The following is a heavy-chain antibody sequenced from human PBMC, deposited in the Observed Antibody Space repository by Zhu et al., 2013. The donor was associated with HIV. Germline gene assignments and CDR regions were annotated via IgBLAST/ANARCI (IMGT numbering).Heavy chain of an antibody. J-gene: IGHJ4*02. CDR2: FDPEDGET. CDR1: GYTLTELS. V-gene: IGHV1-24*01. CDR3: ATGIPYCSSTSCYTPPDY. Sequence: QVQLVQSGAEVKKPGASVKVSCKVSGYTLTELSMHWVRQAPGKGLEWMGGFDPEDGETIYAQKFQGRVTMTEDTSTDTAYMELSSLRSEDTAVYYCATGIPYCSSTSCYTPPDYWGQGTLVTVSS. D-gene: IGHD2-2*02.